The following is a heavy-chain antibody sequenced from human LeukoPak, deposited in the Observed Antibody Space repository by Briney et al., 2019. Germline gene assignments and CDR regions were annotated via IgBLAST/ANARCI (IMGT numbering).Heavy chain of an antibody. Sequence: SETLPLTCTVSGGSISSSSYYWGWIRQPPGKGLEWIGSIYYSGSTYYNPSLKSRITISVDTSKNQFSLKLSSVTAAYTAVYXXXSTIAPYSSGWYDLHDAFDIWGQGTMVTVSS. D-gene: IGHD6-19*01. J-gene: IGHJ3*02. V-gene: IGHV4-39*01. CDR2: IYYSGST. CDR3: XSTIAPYSSGWYDLHDAFDI. CDR1: GGSISSSSYY.